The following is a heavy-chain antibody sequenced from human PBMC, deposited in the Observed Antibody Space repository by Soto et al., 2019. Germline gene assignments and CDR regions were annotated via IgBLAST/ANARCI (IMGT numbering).Heavy chain of an antibody. V-gene: IGHV3-23*01. J-gene: IGHJ4*02. CDR2: IGGSGTGT. CDR3: ARARPPHITVSFDC. CDR1: GFTFDNYG. D-gene: IGHD6-6*01. Sequence: EVQLLESGGGLVQPGGSLRLSCAASGFTFDNYGMNWVRQAPGKGLEWVSGIGGSGTGTYYADSVKGRFTISRDSSMYLQMNSLRAEDTAVYYCARARPPHITVSFDCRGQGTLVTVSS.